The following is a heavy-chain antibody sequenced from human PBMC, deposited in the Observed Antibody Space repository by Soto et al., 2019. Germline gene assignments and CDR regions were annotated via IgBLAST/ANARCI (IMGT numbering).Heavy chain of an antibody. Sequence: SQTLSLTCAISGDSVSSNSAAWNWIRQSPSRGLEWLGRTYYRSKWYNDYAVSVRSRITINPDTSKNQFSLQLNSVTPEDTAVYYCARGFLFPGKNWFDPWGQGTLVTVSS. V-gene: IGHV6-1*01. J-gene: IGHJ5*02. CDR1: GDSVSSNSAA. CDR3: ARGFLFPGKNWFDP. D-gene: IGHD3-3*01. CDR2: TYYRSKWYN.